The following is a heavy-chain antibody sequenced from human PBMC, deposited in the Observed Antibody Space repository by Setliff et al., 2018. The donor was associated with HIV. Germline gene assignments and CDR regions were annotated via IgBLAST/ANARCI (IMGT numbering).Heavy chain of an antibody. D-gene: IGHD3-9*01. J-gene: IGHJ6*03. Sequence: ASVKVSCKASGYTFTGYYIHWVRQAPGQGLQWMGRINPNIGSTNYAQNFQGRATMTRDTSVNTAFMELSNLGSYDTAVYYCARDYRTTDILSSGYMDVWGKGTTVTVSS. CDR3: ARDYRTTDILSSGYMDV. CDR2: INPNIGST. CDR1: GYTFTGYY. V-gene: IGHV1-2*06.